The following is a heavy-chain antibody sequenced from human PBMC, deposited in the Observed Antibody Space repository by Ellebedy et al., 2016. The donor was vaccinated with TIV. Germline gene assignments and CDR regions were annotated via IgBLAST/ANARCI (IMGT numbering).Heavy chain of an antibody. J-gene: IGHJ4*02. CDR2: INHRGAT. Sequence: SETLSLXXEIALVSFRGYYWAWVRQPPGKGLEWIVDINHRGATKYISSLKSRVTISLDTSKRQFSLNITSVTAADTAFYYSARGSMVRGLAGWGQGTLVTVSS. CDR3: ARGSMVRGLAG. D-gene: IGHD3-10*01. CDR1: LVSFRGYY. V-gene: IGHV4-34*01.